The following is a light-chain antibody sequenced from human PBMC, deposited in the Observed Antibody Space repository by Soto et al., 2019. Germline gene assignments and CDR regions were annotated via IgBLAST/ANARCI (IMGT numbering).Light chain of an antibody. CDR1: QSVSSN. CDR2: GAF. J-gene: IGKJ5*01. Sequence: EIVITQSPATLSVSPGERATLSCRASQSVSSNLAWYQQKPGQATRLIIYGAFNRANGIPARFSGSGSGTDFTLTLSSLEPEDFAFYYCQQRNIWHPVTFGQGTRLEIK. CDR3: QQRNIWHPVT. V-gene: IGKV3D-11*02.